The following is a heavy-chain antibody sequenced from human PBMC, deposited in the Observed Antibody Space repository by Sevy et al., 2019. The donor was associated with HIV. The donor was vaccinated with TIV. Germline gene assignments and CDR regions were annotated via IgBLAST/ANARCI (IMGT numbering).Heavy chain of an antibody. CDR2: VHYGGST. V-gene: IGHV4-39*01. J-gene: IGHJ4*01. D-gene: IGHD6-19*01. CDR3: ARNNSGHSFDF. Sequence: SETLSLTCSVSDGSMTNNNYYWAWIRRPPGKGLEWIGSVHYGGSTHYNPSFWGRVSISVDTSKRVVSLDLRSVTSADTAVYFCARNNSGHSFDFWGHGILVTVSS. CDR1: DGSMTNNNYY.